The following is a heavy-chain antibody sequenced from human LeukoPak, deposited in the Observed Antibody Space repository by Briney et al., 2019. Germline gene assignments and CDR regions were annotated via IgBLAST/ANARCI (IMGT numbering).Heavy chain of an antibody. J-gene: IGHJ4*02. Sequence: GSLRLSCAASGFTFSSYWMSWVRQAPGKGLEWVANIKQDGSEKYYVDSVKGRFTISRDNAKNTLYLQMNSLRAEDTAVYYCAKTPRDYYDSSGYYFGYWGQGTLVTVSS. CDR3: AKTPRDYYDSSGYYFGY. D-gene: IGHD3-22*01. V-gene: IGHV3-7*03. CDR2: IKQDGSEK. CDR1: GFTFSSYW.